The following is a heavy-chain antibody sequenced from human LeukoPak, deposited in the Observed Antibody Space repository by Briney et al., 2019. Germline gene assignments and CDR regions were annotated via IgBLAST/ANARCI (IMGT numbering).Heavy chain of an antibody. V-gene: IGHV1-2*02. CDR3: ARSDSSLVIGPVTAFDP. CDR2: INPNSGGT. CDR1: GYTFTGYY. Sequence: GASVKVSCKASGYTFTGYYMHWVRQAPGQGLEWMGWINPNSGGTNYAQKFQGRVTMTRDTSISTAYMELSRLGSDDTAVYYCARSDSSLVIGPVTAFDPWGQGTLVTVSS. J-gene: IGHJ5*02. D-gene: IGHD6-13*01.